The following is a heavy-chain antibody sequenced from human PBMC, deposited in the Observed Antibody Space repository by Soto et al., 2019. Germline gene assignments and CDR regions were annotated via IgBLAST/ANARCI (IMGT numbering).Heavy chain of an antibody. V-gene: IGHV4-30-2*01. J-gene: IGHJ4*02. CDR2: TYHSGNP. D-gene: IGHD3-16*01. CDR3: ANAPVMVIFDY. CDR1: GDTISTGGYT. Sequence: SETLSLTCDVSGDTISTGGYTWAWIRQPPGEALEWIGHTYHSGNPYYNPSLKSRVIISVDRSKNQFSLKVSSVTAADTAVYYCANAPVMVIFDYWGQGTLVTVSS.